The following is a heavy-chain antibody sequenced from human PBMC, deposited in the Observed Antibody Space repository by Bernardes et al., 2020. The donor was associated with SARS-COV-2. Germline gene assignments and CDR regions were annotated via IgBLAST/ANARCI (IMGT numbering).Heavy chain of an antibody. V-gene: IGHV3-23*01. Sequence: GGSLRLSCAGSGFTFTSHAMSWVRQAPGKGLEWVSAIRANGDSTYYADSMKGRFTISRDISKNTLYLQMNSLRAEDTALYYCAKDKGGGSTEPSDYWGQGTLVTVSS. J-gene: IGHJ4*02. D-gene: IGHD2-15*01. CDR1: GFTFTSHA. CDR3: AKDKGGGSTEPSDY. CDR2: IRANGDST.